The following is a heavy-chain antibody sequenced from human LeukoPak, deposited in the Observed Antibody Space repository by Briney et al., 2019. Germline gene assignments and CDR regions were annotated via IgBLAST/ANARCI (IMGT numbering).Heavy chain of an antibody. Sequence: SETLSLTCTVSGGSVSSGSYYWSWIRQPPGKGLEWIGYIYYSGNTNYNPSLKSRVTISVDTSKNQFSLKLSSVTAADTAVYYCAREGLYGDYVWSLDYWGQGTLVTVSS. D-gene: IGHD4-17*01. CDR1: GGSVSSGSYY. CDR3: AREGLYGDYVWSLDY. V-gene: IGHV4-61*01. J-gene: IGHJ4*02. CDR2: IYYSGNT.